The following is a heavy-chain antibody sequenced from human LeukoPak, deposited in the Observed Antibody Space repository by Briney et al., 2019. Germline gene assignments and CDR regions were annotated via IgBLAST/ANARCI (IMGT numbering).Heavy chain of an antibody. J-gene: IGHJ5*02. CDR2: ISYDGTTK. CDR3: AGVPNAREGDWFDP. Sequence: GGSLRLSCVASGLTLSRYGMHWVRQAPGKGLEWVAVISYDGTTKNYADSVKDRFTISRDNSENTLYLQMSSLRAEDTAVYYCAGVPNAREGDWFDPWGQGTLVTVSS. D-gene: IGHD2-8*01. CDR1: GLTLSRYG. V-gene: IGHV3-30*03.